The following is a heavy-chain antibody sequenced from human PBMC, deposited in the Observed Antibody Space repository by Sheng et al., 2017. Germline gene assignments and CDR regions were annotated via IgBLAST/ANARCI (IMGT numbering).Heavy chain of an antibody. J-gene: IGHJ6*02. D-gene: IGHD2-2*01. CDR1: GFTFSSYE. CDR3: ARDQWGYCSSTSCYYGMDV. Sequence: EVQLVESGGGLVQPGGSLRLSCAASGFTFSSYEMNWVRQAPGKGLEWVSYISNIGYTIYYADSVKGRFTISRDNAKNSLYLQMNSLRAEDTAVYYCARDQWGYCSSTSCYYGMDVWGQGTTVTVSS. CDR2: ISNIGYTI. V-gene: IGHV3-48*03.